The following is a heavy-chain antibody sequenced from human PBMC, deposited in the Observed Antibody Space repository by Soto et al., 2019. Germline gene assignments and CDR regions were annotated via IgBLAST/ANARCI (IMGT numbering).Heavy chain of an antibody. CDR1: GYTFTSYG. D-gene: IGHD7-27*01. V-gene: IGHV1-18*01. CDR2: ISAYNGNT. Sequence: GASVKVSCKASGYTFTSYGISWVRQAPGQGLEWMGWISAYNGNTNYAQKLQGRVTISVDTSKNQFSLKLSSVTAADTAVYYCAGLMIWGKVRYFDYWGQGTLVTVSS. J-gene: IGHJ4*02. CDR3: AGLMIWGKVRYFDY.